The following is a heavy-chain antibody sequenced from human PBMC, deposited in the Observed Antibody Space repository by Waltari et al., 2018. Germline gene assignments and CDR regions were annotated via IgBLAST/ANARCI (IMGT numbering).Heavy chain of an antibody. CDR3: ARAGIWSGLISYFDY. D-gene: IGHD3-3*01. Sequence: QVQLQESGPGLVKPSETLSLTCPVSGGSISSYYWSWIRQSAGKGLEWIGRIYTSGSTNYNPSLKSRVTMSVDTSKNQFSLKLSSVTAADTAVYYCARAGIWSGLISYFDYWGQGTLVTVSS. CDR2: IYTSGST. J-gene: IGHJ4*02. CDR1: GGSISSYY. V-gene: IGHV4-4*07.